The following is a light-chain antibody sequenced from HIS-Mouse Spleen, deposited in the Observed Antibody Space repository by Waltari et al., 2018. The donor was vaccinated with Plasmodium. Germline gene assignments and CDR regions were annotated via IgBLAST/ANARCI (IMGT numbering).Light chain of an antibody. CDR2: AAS. J-gene: IGKJ1*01. Sequence: DIQMTQSPSSLSASVGDRVTITCRASQRISRYLNWYQQKPGKAAKFLIYAASRLQRGVPSRVRGSGSGTEFTLTISSLQPEGFATYYCQQSYSTPWTFGQGTKVEIK. CDR1: QRISRY. V-gene: IGKV1-39*01. CDR3: QQSYSTPWT.